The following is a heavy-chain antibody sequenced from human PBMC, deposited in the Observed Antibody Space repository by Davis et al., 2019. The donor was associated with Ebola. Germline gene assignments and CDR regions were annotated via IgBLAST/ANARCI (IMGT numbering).Heavy chain of an antibody. D-gene: IGHD2-21*01. V-gene: IGHV3-23*01. CDR2: ISGSGGST. CDR3: AKDPYCGGNCYSLDF. Sequence: GESLKISCAASGFTFSSYSMNWVRQAPGKGLEWVSAISGSGGSTYYADSVKGRFTISRDNSKNTLYLQMNSLRAEDTAVYYCAKDPYCGGNCYSLDFWGQGTLVTVSS. CDR1: GFTFSSYS. J-gene: IGHJ4*02.